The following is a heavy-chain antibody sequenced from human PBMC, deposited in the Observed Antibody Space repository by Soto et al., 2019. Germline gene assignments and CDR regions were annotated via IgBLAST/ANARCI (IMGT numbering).Heavy chain of an antibody. D-gene: IGHD1-26*01. CDR1: GYTFTSYG. J-gene: IGHJ6*02. Sequence: QVQLVQSGAEVKKPGASVKVSCKASGYTFTSYGISWVRQAPGQGLEWMGWISAYNGNTNYAQNLQGRVTMTTDTSTSTAYMELRSLRSDDTAVYYCARYGERSGSYVKYYYYYGVDVWGQATTVTVSS. CDR3: ARYGERSGSYVKYYYYYGVDV. CDR2: ISAYNGNT. V-gene: IGHV1-18*01.